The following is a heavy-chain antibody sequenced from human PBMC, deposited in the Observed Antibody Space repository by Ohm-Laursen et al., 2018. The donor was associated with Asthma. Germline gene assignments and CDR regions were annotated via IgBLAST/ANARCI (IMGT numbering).Heavy chain of an antibody. V-gene: IGHV3-23*01. D-gene: IGHD5-12*01. CDR3: AKDRDIVASPFDY. Sequence: SLRLSCTASGFTFGSYAMSWVRQAPGKGLEWVSAISGSGGSTDYADSVKGRFTLSRDNSKNTLYLEMNSLRAEDTALYYCAKDRDIVASPFDYWGQGTLVTVSS. CDR2: ISGSGGST. CDR1: GFTFGSYA. J-gene: IGHJ4*02.